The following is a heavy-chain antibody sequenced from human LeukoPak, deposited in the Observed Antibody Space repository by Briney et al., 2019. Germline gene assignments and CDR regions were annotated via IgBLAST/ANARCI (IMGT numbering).Heavy chain of an antibody. D-gene: IGHD3-10*01. CDR1: GGSISSYY. V-gene: IGHV4-59*01. CDR2: IYSSGST. J-gene: IGHJ4*02. Sequence: SETRSLTCTVSGGSISSYYWSWIRQPPGKGLEWIGYIYSSGSTNYNPSLKSRLTISVDASKNQFSLKLTSVTAADTAVYYCARAYYYGSGSYGLDYWGQGTLVTVSS. CDR3: ARAYYYGSGSYGLDY.